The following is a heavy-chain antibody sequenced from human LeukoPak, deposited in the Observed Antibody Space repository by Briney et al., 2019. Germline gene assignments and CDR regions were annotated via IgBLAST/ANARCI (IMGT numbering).Heavy chain of an antibody. CDR1: GFTFSSYG. V-gene: IGHV3-33*01. Sequence: GGSLRLSCAASGFTFSSYGMHGVRQGTGKGLEWVAVIWYDGSNKYYADSVKGRFTISRDNSKNTLYLQMNSLRAEDTAVYYCASTSGWYEPIDYWGQGTLVTVSS. J-gene: IGHJ4*02. CDR3: ASTSGWYEPIDY. D-gene: IGHD6-19*01. CDR2: IWYDGSNK.